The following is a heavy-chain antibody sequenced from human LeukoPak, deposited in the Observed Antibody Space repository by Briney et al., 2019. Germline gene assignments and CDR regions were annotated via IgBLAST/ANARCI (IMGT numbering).Heavy chain of an antibody. J-gene: IGHJ4*02. D-gene: IGHD3-22*01. CDR1: GFTFSSYG. Sequence: PGGSLRLSCAASGFTFSSYGRQWVRRAPGKGVEGVAVISYDGSKKNYGDSVKGRFTISRDNSKNTVYVEMNRLRAGHTAVYYCANDLGRSDTSGYSGDYWGQGTLVTVSS. V-gene: IGHV3-30*18. CDR2: ISYDGSKK. CDR3: ANDLGRSDTSGYSGDY.